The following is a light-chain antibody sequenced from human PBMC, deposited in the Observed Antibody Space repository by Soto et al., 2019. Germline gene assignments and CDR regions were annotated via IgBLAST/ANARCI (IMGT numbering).Light chain of an antibody. CDR3: QQYNTFWT. Sequence: DIQMTQSPSYVSASVGDRVTITCRASQGIKNWLAWYQQKPGKAPKLLIYDVSTLGSGVPSRFSGSGSGTDFTLTISGLQPDDFGTYYCQQYNTFWTFGQGTKVDNK. CDR1: QGIKNW. V-gene: IGKV1-5*01. J-gene: IGKJ1*01. CDR2: DVS.